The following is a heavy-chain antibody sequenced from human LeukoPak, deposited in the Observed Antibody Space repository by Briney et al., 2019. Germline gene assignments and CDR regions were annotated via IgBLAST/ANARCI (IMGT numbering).Heavy chain of an antibody. D-gene: IGHD2-8*01. V-gene: IGHV4-59*01. CDR1: GGSISSYY. Sequence: KPSETLSLTCTVSGGSISSYYWSWIRQPPGKGLEWIGYIYYSGSTNYNPSLKSRVTISVDTSKNQFSLKLSSVTAADTAVHYCARLYGNWFDPWGQGTLVTVSS. CDR3: ARLYGNWFDP. J-gene: IGHJ5*02. CDR2: IYYSGST.